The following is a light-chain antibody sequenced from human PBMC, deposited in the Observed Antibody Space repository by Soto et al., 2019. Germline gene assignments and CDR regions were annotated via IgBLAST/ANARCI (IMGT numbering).Light chain of an antibody. V-gene: IGLV3-21*01. Sequence: SSELTQPPSVSVAPGKTASISCGGNEIGSKGVHWYQQKPGQAPVLVIYSDTDLPPVIPERFSGSNSANLATLPISRVEAGDEADYYCQVWDSGSAHVVFGGGTKLTVL. CDR3: QVWDSGSAHVV. CDR2: SDT. CDR1: EIGSKG. J-gene: IGLJ2*01.